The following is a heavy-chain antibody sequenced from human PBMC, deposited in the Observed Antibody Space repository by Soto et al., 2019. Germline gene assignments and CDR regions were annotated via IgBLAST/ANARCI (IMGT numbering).Heavy chain of an antibody. CDR1: GGSISSGGYY. V-gene: IGHV4-31*03. Sequence: PSETLSLTCTVSGGSISSGGYYWSWIRQHPGKGLEWIGYIYYSGSTYYNPSLKRRVTISVETSKNEFSLKLSSVTAADTAVYYCARRRIYYYDSSGYYYGDGIDYWGQGTLVTVSS. CDR2: IYYSGST. CDR3: ARRRIYYYDSSGYYYGDGIDY. D-gene: IGHD3-22*01. J-gene: IGHJ4*02.